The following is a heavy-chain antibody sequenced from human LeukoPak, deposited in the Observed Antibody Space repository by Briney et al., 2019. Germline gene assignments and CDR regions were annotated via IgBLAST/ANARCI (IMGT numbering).Heavy chain of an antibody. D-gene: IGHD4-17*01. CDR1: GYTFTGYY. CDR3: ARIGDFDY. J-gene: IGHJ4*02. V-gene: IGHV1-2*02. CDR2: INPNSGGT. Sequence: ASVKVSCKASGYTFTGYYMHWVRQAPGQGLEWMGWINPNSGGTSYAQKFRGRVTMTRDTSTSTAFMELSSLGSDDTAVYYCARIGDFDYWGQGTLVTVSS.